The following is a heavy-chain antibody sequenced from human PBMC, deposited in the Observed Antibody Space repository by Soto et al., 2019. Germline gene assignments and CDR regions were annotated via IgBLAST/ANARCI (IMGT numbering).Heavy chain of an antibody. CDR2: IYWDDSK. CDR1: GFSLTTDRVG. D-gene: IGHD1-26*01. V-gene: IGHV2-5*02. Sequence: QITLKESGPTLVKPTQTLTLTCTFSGFSLTTDRVGVGWIRQPPGEALEWLAVIYWDDSKTYRPSLESRLTITKDTSKNQVALTMTNMDSLDTATYYCAHAYGGRSLSRGQGNLVTVSS. CDR3: AHAYGGRSLS. J-gene: IGHJ4*02.